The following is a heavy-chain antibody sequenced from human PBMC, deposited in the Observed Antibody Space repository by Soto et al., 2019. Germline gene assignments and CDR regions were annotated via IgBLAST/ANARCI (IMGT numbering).Heavy chain of an antibody. Sequence: ASVKVSCKASGYIFTSYSLQWVRQAPGQRLEWMGWINPASGKTKYSQKFQGRVTITRDTSASTAYMELSSLTSEDTALYYCARDLWLGESFRYYFDYWAQGTLVTVSS. CDR2: INPASGKT. J-gene: IGHJ4*01. CDR3: ARDLWLGESFRYYFDY. V-gene: IGHV1-3*01. CDR1: GYIFTSYS. D-gene: IGHD3-10*01.